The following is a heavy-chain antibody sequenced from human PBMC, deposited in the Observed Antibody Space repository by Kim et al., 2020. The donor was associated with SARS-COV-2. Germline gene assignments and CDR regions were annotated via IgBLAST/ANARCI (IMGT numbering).Heavy chain of an antibody. Sequence: GGSLRLSCAASGFTFSSYAMHWVRQAPGKGLEWVAVISYDGSNKYYADSVKGRFTISRDNSKNTLYLQMNSLRAEDTAVYYCARDLASSPLLIAVAAYYYYYGMDVWGQGTTVTVSS. V-gene: IGHV3-30-3*01. CDR2: ISYDGSNK. J-gene: IGHJ6*02. CDR1: GFTFSSYA. D-gene: IGHD6-19*01. CDR3: ARDLASSPLLIAVAAYYYYYGMDV.